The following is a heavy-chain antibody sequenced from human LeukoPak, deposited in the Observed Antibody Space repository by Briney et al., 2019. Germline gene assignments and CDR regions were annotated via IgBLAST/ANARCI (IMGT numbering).Heavy chain of an antibody. Sequence: SETLSLTCADHGGSFSGYYWTWIRHPPGKGLEWIGEIYHSGSTNYNPSLKSRVTISVDTSKNQFSLKLTSVTAADTAVYYCARGRYGAYGDYWGQGTLVTVSS. CDR2: IYHSGST. V-gene: IGHV4-34*01. CDR3: ARGRYGAYGDY. J-gene: IGHJ4*02. D-gene: IGHD4/OR15-4a*01. CDR1: GGSFSGYY.